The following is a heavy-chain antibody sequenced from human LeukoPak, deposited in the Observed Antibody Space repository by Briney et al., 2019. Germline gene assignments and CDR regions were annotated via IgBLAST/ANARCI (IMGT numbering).Heavy chain of an antibody. J-gene: IGHJ5*02. CDR3: ARDYSGEWEQLTGWWFDL. CDR1: GYTFGTHW. V-gene: IGHV1-46*01. CDR2: INPSGDFR. Sequence: ASVKVSCKASGYTFGTHWMHWVRQAPGQGLEWMAIINPSGDFRSYAQKFQGRLTVTRDMSTRTVYMELSDLRPEDTAVYYCARDYSGEWEQLTGWWFDLWGQGTLVIVSS. D-gene: IGHD1-26*01.